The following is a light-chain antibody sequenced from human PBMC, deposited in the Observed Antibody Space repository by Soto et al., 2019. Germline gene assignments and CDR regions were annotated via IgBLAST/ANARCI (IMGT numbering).Light chain of an antibody. Sequence: EIVLTQSPGTLSLSPGERATLSCRASRSISSTYLAWYQQKPGQALRLLIDGASSSATGIPDRFSGSGSGTDFTLTISRLAPEDFAVYYCQQYGGSPPYTFGQGTKLEIK. CDR2: GAS. CDR3: QQYGGSPPYT. V-gene: IGKV3-20*01. J-gene: IGKJ2*01. CDR1: RSISSTY.